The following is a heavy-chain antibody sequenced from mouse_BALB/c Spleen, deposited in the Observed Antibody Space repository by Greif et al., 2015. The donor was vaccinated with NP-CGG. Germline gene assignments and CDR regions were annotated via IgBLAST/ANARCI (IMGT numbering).Heavy chain of an antibody. CDR1: GFSLTGYG. J-gene: IGHJ3*01. CDR2: IWGDGST. Sequence: VQLVESGPGLVAPSQSLSITCTVSGFSLTGYGVNWVRQPPGKGLEWLGMIWGDGSTDYNSALKSRLSISKDNSKSQVFLKMNSMQTDDTARYYCARALYYGNSWFAYWGQGTLVTVSA. V-gene: IGHV2-6-7*01. CDR3: ARALYYGNSWFAY. D-gene: IGHD2-1*01.